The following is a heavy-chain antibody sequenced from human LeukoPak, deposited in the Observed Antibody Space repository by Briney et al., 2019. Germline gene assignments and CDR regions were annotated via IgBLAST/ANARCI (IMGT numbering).Heavy chain of an antibody. CDR2: IKQDGSEK. CDR3: ARDWVTTVTRGYFDL. Sequence: GGSLRLSCAASGFTFSSYWMSWVRQAPGKGLEWVANIKQDGSEKYYVDSVKGRFTISRDNAKNSLYLQMNSLRAEDTAVYYCARDWVTTVTRGYFDLWGRGTLVTVSS. CDR1: GFTFSSYW. D-gene: IGHD4-17*01. V-gene: IGHV3-7*01. J-gene: IGHJ2*01.